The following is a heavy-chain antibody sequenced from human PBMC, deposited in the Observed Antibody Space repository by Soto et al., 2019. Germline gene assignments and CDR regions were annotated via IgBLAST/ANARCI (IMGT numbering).Heavy chain of an antibody. Sequence: QVQLVESGGGVVQPGRSLRLSCAASGFSFSTYAMHWVRQAPGKGLEWGAVISYEGSKKYYVDSVKGRFTISRDNSKSTLYLQMDSLRGEDTAVYYCARDQEGSGCSRLGTDFDYWGQGILVTVSS. CDR2: ISYEGSKK. CDR1: GFSFSTYA. V-gene: IGHV3-30*03. D-gene: IGHD6-19*01. J-gene: IGHJ4*02. CDR3: ARDQEGSGCSRLGTDFDY.